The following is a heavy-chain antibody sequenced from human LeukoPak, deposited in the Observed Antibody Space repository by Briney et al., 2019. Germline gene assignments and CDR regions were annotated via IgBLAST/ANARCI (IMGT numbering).Heavy chain of an antibody. D-gene: IGHD4-11*01. Sequence: GESLKISCKGSGYSFINYWIAWVRHMPGIGLEWMGIIYPGDSTPRYSPSIQGQVTFPADKSINTAYLQWSSLKASDNAMYYCARHEDGGTYTYWGQGTLVTVSS. CDR3: ARHEDGGTYTY. CDR1: GYSFINYW. J-gene: IGHJ4*02. V-gene: IGHV5-51*01. CDR2: IYPGDSTP.